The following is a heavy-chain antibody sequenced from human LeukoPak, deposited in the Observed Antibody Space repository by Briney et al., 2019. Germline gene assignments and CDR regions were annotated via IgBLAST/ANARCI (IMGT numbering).Heavy chain of an antibody. Sequence: AASVKVSCKVSGYTLTELSMHWVRQAPGKGLEWMGGFDPEDGETIYAQKFQGRVTMTEDTSTDTAYMELSSLRSEDTAVYYCARDPSDYYDSSGYSAPYYWGQGTLVTVSS. CDR3: ARDPSDYYDSSGYSAPYY. J-gene: IGHJ4*02. D-gene: IGHD3-22*01. CDR1: GYTLTELS. CDR2: FDPEDGET. V-gene: IGHV1-24*01.